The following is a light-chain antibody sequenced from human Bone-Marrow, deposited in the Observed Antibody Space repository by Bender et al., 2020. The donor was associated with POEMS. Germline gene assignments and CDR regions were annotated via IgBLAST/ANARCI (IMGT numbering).Light chain of an antibody. CDR2: DVI. CDR1: SSDVRDYNY. J-gene: IGLJ1*01. Sequence: QSVLTQPPSVSGAPGQRVTISCTGTSSDVRDYNYVSWYQYHPGKAPKLIIYDVIYRPSGVSGRFSGSRSGNTASLTISGVQAEDEADYYCCSYTTANTYVFGTGTKVTVL. CDR3: CSYTTANTYV. V-gene: IGLV2-14*03.